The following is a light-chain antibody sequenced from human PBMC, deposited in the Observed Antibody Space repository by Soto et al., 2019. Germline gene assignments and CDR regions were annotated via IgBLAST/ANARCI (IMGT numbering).Light chain of an antibody. V-gene: IGLV2-14*01. CDR3: SSYTGSSTPV. CDR1: SSDVGGYNY. J-gene: IGLJ3*02. Sequence: QSALTQPASVSGSPGQSITISCTGTSSDVGGYNYVSWYQHHPGKAPKLMIYEVSNRPSGVSNRFSGSKSGNTASLTISGLQAEDEADYYCSSYTGSSTPVFGGETNFTVL. CDR2: EVS.